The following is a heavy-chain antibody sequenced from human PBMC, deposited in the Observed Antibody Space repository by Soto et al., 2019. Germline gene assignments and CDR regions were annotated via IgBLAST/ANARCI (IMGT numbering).Heavy chain of an antibody. CDR1: GFTFNIYA. CDR3: ARDLGYYDSSGYFDY. Sequence: HRGGSLRLSCAASGFTFNIYAMTWVRQAPGKGLEWVSTTGATGRTTYYSDSVKGRFTVSRDNSKNTLDLQMSNLRAEDTAVYYCARDLGYYDSSGYFDYWGQGTLVTVSS. CDR2: TGATGRTT. J-gene: IGHJ4*02. V-gene: IGHV3-23*01. D-gene: IGHD3-22*01.